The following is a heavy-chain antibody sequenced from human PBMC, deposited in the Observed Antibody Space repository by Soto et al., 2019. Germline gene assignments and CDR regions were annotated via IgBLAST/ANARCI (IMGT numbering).Heavy chain of an antibody. CDR3: ARRGDYYDSSGYSNDV. J-gene: IGHJ3*01. CDR1: VGSVSGYY. D-gene: IGHD3-22*01. Sequence: SDTLSLTSAVYVGSVSGYYWSWIRQPPGKGLEWIEEINHSGSTNYNPSLKSRVTISVDTSKNQFSLKLTSVTAADTAVYYCARRGDYYDSSGYSNDVWGQLTIFTVSS. CDR2: INHSGST. V-gene: IGHV4-34*01.